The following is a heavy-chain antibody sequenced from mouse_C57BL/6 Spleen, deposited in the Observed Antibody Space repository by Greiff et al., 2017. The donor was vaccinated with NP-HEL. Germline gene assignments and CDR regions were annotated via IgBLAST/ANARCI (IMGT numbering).Heavy chain of an antibody. D-gene: IGHD1-1*01. Sequence: QVQLKQSGAELVMPGASVKLSCKASGYTFTSYWMHWVKQRPGQGLEWIGEIDPSDSYTNYNQKFKGKSTLTVDKSSSTAYMQLSSLTSEDSAVYYCAITTVVARGAMDYWGQGTSVTVSS. CDR2: IDPSDSYT. J-gene: IGHJ4*01. CDR3: AITTVVARGAMDY. CDR1: GYTFTSYW. V-gene: IGHV1-69*01.